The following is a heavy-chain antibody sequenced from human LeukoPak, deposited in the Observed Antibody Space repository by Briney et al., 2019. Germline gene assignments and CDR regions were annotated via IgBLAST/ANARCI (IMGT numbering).Heavy chain of an antibody. Sequence: ASVKVSCMASGYTFTNNYLHWVRQAPGQGLEWMGMIYPRDGSTSYAQNFQGRVTVTRDTSTTTVHMELSGLRSEDTAVYYCARDQEGFDYWGQGTLVTVSS. J-gene: IGHJ4*02. CDR3: ARDQEGFDY. CDR1: GYTFTNNY. V-gene: IGHV1-46*01. CDR2: IYPRDGST.